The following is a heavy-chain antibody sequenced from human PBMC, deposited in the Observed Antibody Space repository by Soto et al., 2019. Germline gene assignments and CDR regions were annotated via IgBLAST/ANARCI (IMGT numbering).Heavy chain of an antibody. V-gene: IGHV3-48*02. CDR3: ARGSYNPDY. CDR2: ISSSSTAI. Sequence: EVQLVESGGGLVQPGGSLRLSCAASGFTFSSYSMNWVRQAPGKGMEWVSYISSSSTAIYYADSVKGRFTISRDNVKNSLFLQMNSLRDEDTAVYYCARGSYNPDYWGQGTLVTVSS. CDR1: GFTFSSYS. D-gene: IGHD1-1*01. J-gene: IGHJ4*02.